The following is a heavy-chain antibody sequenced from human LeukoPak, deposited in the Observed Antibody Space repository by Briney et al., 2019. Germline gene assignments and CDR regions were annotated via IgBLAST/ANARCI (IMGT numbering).Heavy chain of an antibody. CDR1: GFTFSSYG. Sequence: GGSLRLSCAASGFTFSSYGMHWVRQAPGKGLEWVAVIWYDGSNKYYADSVKGRFTISRDNSKNTLYLQMNSLKAEDTAVYYCATEYSYAFDIWGQGTMVTVSS. J-gene: IGHJ3*02. V-gene: IGHV3-33*03. D-gene: IGHD5-18*01. CDR2: IWYDGSNK. CDR3: ATEYSYAFDI.